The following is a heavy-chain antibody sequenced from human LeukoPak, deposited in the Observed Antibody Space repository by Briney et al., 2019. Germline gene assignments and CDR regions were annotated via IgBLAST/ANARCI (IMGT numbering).Heavy chain of an antibody. V-gene: IGHV1-46*01. J-gene: IGHJ6*03. CDR3: ARGGYYDFWSGFIRDYMDV. Sequence: ASVKVSCKASGYTFTSYYMHWVRLAPGQGLEWMGIINPSGGSTSYAQKFQGRVTMTRDTSTSTVYMELSSLRSEDTAVYYCARGGYYDFWSGFIRDYMDVWGKGTTVTVSS. CDR1: GYTFTSYY. CDR2: INPSGGST. D-gene: IGHD3-3*01.